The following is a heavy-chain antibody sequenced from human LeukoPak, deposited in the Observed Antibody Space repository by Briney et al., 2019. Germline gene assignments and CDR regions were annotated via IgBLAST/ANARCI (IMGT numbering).Heavy chain of an antibody. V-gene: IGHV3-21*01. CDR2: ISSSSNYI. D-gene: IGHD6-13*01. CDR3: ARDPREYSSSWYSHYGMDV. J-gene: IGHJ6*02. Sequence: GGSLRLSCAAPGFTFSTYSMNWVRQAPGKGLEWVSSISSSSNYIYYADSVKGRFTISRDNAKNSLYLQMNSLGAEDTAVYYCARDPREYSSSWYSHYGMDVWGQGTTVTVSS. CDR1: GFTFSTYS.